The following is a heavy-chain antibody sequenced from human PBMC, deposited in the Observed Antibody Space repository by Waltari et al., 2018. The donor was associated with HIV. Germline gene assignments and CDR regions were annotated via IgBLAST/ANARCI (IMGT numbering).Heavy chain of an antibody. CDR1: GSTLSRHA. J-gene: IGHJ5*02. CDR3: AKDYFVVVTAAGPFDP. CDR2: ISDDGSNK. D-gene: IGHD2-21*02. V-gene: IGHV3-30*18. Sequence: QLKLVESGGGGVQPGRALSSHCAAAGSTLSRHAHHWVRQAPGKGCECVTVISDDGSNKYYADSVKGRFTISRDNSKNTLYLQMNSLRAEDTAVYYCAKDYFVVVTAAGPFDPWGQGTLVTVSS.